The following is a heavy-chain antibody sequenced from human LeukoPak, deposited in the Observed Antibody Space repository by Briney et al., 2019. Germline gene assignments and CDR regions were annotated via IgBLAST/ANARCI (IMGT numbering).Heavy chain of an antibody. CDR3: ARARGDNWTPYYYYYMDV. D-gene: IGHD1-1*01. CDR2: IIPIFGTA. CDR1: GGTFSSYA. V-gene: IGHV1-69*05. Sequence: SVKVSCKASGGTFSSYAISWVRQAPGQGLEWMGGIIPIFGTANYAQKFQGRVTITTDESTSTAYMELGSLRSEDTAVYYCARARGDNWTPYYYYYMDVWGKGTTVTVSS. J-gene: IGHJ6*03.